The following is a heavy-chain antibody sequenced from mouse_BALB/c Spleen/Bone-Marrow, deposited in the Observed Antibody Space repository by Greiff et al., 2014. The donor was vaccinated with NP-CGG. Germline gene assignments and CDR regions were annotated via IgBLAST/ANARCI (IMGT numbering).Heavy chain of an antibody. CDR2: INPYNDGT. V-gene: IGHV1-14*01. CDR3: ARPGGNYVLYAMDY. D-gene: IGHD2-1*01. J-gene: IGHJ4*01. CDR1: GYTFTSYV. Sequence: VQLKHSGPELVKPGASVKMSCKASGYTFTSYVMHWVKQKPGQGLEWIGYINPYNDGTKYNEKFKGKATLTSDKSSSTAYMELSSLTSEDSAVYYCARPGGNYVLYAMDYWGQGTSVTVSS.